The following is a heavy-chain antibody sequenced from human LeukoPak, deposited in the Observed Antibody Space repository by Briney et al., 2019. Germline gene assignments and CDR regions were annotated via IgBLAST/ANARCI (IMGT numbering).Heavy chain of an antibody. D-gene: IGHD4-11*01. CDR2: IYHSGST. CDR3: ARRSTVTTYYFDY. V-gene: IGHV4-38-2*01. J-gene: IGHJ4*02. Sequence: PSETLSLTCAVSGYSISSGYYWGWIRPPPGKGLEGIGSIYHSGSTYYNPSLKSRVTISVDTSKNQFSLKLSSVTAADTAVYYCARRSTVTTYYFDYWGQGTLVTVSS. CDR1: GYSISSGYY.